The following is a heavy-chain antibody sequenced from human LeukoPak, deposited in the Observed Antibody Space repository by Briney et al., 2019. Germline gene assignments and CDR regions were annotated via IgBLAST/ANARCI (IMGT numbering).Heavy chain of an antibody. D-gene: IGHD6-13*01. V-gene: IGHV3-23*01. CDR3: ANAPFSSSWYDGRRGV. J-gene: IGHJ6*04. Sequence: AGGSLRLSCAASAFTLSSYAMSWARQAPGKGLEWVSPLSGSGGSTYYADSVKVRFTISRDNSKNTLYLQMNSLRAEDTAVYYCANAPFSSSWYDGRRGVWGKGTTVTVSS. CDR2: LSGSGGST. CDR1: AFTLSSYA.